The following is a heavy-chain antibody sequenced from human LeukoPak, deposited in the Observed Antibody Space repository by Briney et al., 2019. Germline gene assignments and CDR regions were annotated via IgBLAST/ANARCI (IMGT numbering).Heavy chain of an antibody. CDR2: VFYNGAT. CDR3: ARGPPPDFDY. V-gene: IGHV4-39*07. CDR1: GGSISSSIYY. J-gene: IGHJ4*02. Sequence: SETLSLTCIVSGGSISSSIYYWAWVRQPPGKGLEWIGTVFYNGATQYSPSLKSRVTLSVDTSKNQFSLKLSSVTAADTAVYYCARGPPPDFDYWGRGTLVTVSS.